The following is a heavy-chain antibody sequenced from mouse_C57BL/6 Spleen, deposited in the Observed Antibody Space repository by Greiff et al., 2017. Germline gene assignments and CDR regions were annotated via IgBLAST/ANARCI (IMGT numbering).Heavy chain of an antibody. CDR1: GYTFTGYW. Sequence: VQLQQSGAELMKPGASVKLSCKATGYTFTGYWIEWVKQRPGHGLEWIGEILPGSGSTNYNEKFKGKATFTADTSSNTAYMQLSSLTTEDSAIYYWARAGLPYDSSYDARDYWGQGTSVTVSS. CDR3: ARAGLPYDSSYDARDY. V-gene: IGHV1-9*01. D-gene: IGHD1-1*01. CDR2: ILPGSGST. J-gene: IGHJ4*01.